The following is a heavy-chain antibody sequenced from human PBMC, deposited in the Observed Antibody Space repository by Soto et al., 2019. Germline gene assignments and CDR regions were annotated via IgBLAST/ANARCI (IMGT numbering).Heavy chain of an antibody. D-gene: IGHD1-7*01. CDR3: AKGKDVELRLFIGWFDP. V-gene: IGHV3-23*01. Sequence: GGSLRLSCAASGFTFSSYAMSWVRQAPGKGLEWVSAISGSGGSTYYADSVKGRFTISRDNSKNTLYLQMNSLRAEDTAVYYCAKGKDVELRLFIGWFDPWGQGTLVTVSS. CDR2: ISGSGGST. J-gene: IGHJ5*02. CDR1: GFTFSSYA.